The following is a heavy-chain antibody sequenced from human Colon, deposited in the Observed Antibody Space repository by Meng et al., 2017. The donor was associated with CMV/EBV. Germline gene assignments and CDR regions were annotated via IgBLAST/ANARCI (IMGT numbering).Heavy chain of an antibody. J-gene: IGHJ4*02. D-gene: IGHD3-3*01. V-gene: IGHV3-21*01. CDR2: ITSRGSFI. CDR1: GFPFSTYS. Sequence: GESLKISCAASGFPFSTYSMNWVRQAPGKGLEWISSITSRGSFIYYAASVKGRFTSSRDNAKNSLFLQMNSLSAEDTAVYYCARVKEGTTVFGAGPIDQWGRGSQVTVSS. CDR3: ARVKEGTTVFGAGPIDQ.